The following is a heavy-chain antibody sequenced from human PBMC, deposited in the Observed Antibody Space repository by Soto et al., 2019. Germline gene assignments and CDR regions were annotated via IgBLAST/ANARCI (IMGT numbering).Heavy chain of an antibody. CDR2: IYYSGGT. V-gene: IGHV4-59*01. D-gene: IGHD6-13*01. CDR1: GGSISSYY. J-gene: IGHJ5*02. CDR3: ARDDLRHGSWSSFDP. Sequence: SETLSLTCTVSGGSISSYYWSWIRQPPGKGLEWIGYIYYSGGTNYNPSLKSRVTISVDTSKNQFSLKLSSVTAADTAVYYCARDDLRHGSWSSFDPWGQGTLVTVSS.